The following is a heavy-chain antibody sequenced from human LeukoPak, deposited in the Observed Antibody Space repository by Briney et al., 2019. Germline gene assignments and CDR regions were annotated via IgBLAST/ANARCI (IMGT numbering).Heavy chain of an antibody. J-gene: IGHJ6*03. V-gene: IGHV4-34*01. CDR2: INPSGST. CDR3: ARDYSELWFGELLYYYYYYMDV. D-gene: IGHD3-10*01. CDR1: GGSFSGYH. Sequence: MSSETLSLTCAVYGGSFSGYHWTWIRQSPGKGLEWIGDINPSGSTYYNPSLKSRLTISVDTSKNQFSLKLRSVTAADTAVYYCARDYSELWFGELLYYYYYYMDVWGKGTTVTVSS.